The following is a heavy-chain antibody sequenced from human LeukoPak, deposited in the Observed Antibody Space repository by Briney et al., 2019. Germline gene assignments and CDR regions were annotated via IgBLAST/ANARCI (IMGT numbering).Heavy chain of an antibody. J-gene: IGHJ5*02. V-gene: IGHV1-2*02. CDR2: IDPNSGGT. CDR1: GYTFTGYY. Sequence: ASVKVSCKASGYTFTGYYMHWVRQAPGQGLEWMGWIDPNSGGTNYAQKFQGRVTMTRDTSISTAYMELSRLRSDDTAVYYCARVFTVTINWFDPWGQGTLVTVSS. D-gene: IGHD4-17*01. CDR3: ARVFTVTINWFDP.